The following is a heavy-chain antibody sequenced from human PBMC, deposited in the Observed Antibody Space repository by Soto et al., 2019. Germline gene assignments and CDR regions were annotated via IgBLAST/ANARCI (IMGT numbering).Heavy chain of an antibody. CDR2: IYTSGST. V-gene: IGHV4-4*07. J-gene: IGHJ4*02. D-gene: IGHD6-19*01. CDR3: ARDSSFEVAGLLDY. CDR1: GGSISSYY. Sequence: LSLTCTVSGGSISSYYWSWIRQPAGKGLEWIGRIYTSGSTNYNPSLKSRVTMSVDTSKNQFSLKLSSVTAADTAVYYCARDSSFEVAGLLDYWGQGTLVTVSS.